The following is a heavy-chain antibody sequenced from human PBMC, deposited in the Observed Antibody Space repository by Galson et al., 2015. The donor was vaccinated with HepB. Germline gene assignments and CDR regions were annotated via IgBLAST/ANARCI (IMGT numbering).Heavy chain of an antibody. CDR2: INPSGGST. V-gene: IGHV1-46*01. CDR3: ARGDYDSSGYLPEGLDL. Sequence: SVKVSCKASGYTFTSYYMHWVRQAPGQGLEWMGIINPSGGSTSYAQKFQGRVTMTRDTSTSAVYMELSSLRSEDTAVYYCARGDYDSSGYLPEGLDLWGQGTTVIVSP. D-gene: IGHD3-22*01. J-gene: IGHJ6*01. CDR1: GYTFTSYY.